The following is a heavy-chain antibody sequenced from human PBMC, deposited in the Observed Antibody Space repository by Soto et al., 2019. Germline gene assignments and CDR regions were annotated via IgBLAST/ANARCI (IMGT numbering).Heavy chain of an antibody. V-gene: IGHV3-30*04. J-gene: IGHJ6*03. CDR2: VSYDGRNK. CDR1: GVTFSRYS. D-gene: IGHD3-3*01. CDR3: ARDPVERNYYNHLDD. Sequence: QVQLVECGGGLVQPGTSLRLSCAASGVTFSRYSMHWVRQAPGKGLEWVADVSYDGRNKYYADSVKGRFTISRDNAKNTQYLQMSSLRAEDTAVYYCARDPVERNYYNHLDDWGKGTMVTVSS.